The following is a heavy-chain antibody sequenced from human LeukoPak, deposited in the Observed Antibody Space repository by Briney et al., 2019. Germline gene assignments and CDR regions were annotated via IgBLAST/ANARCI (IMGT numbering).Heavy chain of an antibody. CDR2: IYSGGST. Sequence: GGSLRLSCAASGLTVSSNYMSWVRQAPGKGLEWVSVIYSGGSTYYADSVKGRFTISRDNSKNTLYLQMNSLRAEDTAVYYCARVPPYGDYYFDYWGQGTLVTVSS. D-gene: IGHD4-17*01. J-gene: IGHJ4*02. V-gene: IGHV3-53*01. CDR3: ARVPPYGDYYFDY. CDR1: GLTVSSNY.